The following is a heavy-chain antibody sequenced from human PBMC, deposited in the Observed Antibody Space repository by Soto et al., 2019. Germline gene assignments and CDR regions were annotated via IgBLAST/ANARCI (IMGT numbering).Heavy chain of an antibody. CDR2: VSGSGGYT. J-gene: IGHJ2*01. CDR3: AKAPQGYQWYFDL. Sequence: EVQLLESGGGLVQPGESLRLSCAASGLSFSTYAMTWVRQAPGKGLEWVSTVSGSGGYTYYTDSVKGRFSISRDNSENTLYLQMNTLRAEDTAVYDCAKAPQGYQWYFDLWGRGTLVTVSS. V-gene: IGHV3-23*01. CDR1: GLSFSTYA. D-gene: IGHD6-13*01.